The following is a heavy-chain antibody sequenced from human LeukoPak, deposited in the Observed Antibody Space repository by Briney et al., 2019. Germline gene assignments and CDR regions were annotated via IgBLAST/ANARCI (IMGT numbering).Heavy chain of an antibody. D-gene: IGHD3-22*01. CDR2: IIPILGIA. V-gene: IGHV1-69*04. J-gene: IGHJ4*02. CDR1: GGTFSSYA. Sequence: ASVKVSCKASGGTFSSYAISWVRQAPGQGLEWMGRIIPILGIANYAQKFQGRVTITADKSTSTAYMELSSLRSEDTAVYYCASQTNYYDSSGRFDYWGQGTLVTVSS. CDR3: ASQTNYYDSSGRFDY.